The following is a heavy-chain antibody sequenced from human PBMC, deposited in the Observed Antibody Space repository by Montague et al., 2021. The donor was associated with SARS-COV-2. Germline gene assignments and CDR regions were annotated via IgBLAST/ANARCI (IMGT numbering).Heavy chain of an antibody. D-gene: IGHD3-16*01. V-gene: IGHV4-4*02. Sequence: SETLSLTCAVSDGSISSPNWWNWVRQPPGKGLEWIGEIYYTGNTNYNPSLKSRVTIFIDKSKNHFSLQLSSVTAADTAVYYCARGGTYHYGTDVWGQGTTVAVPS. CDR1: DGSISSPNW. CDR2: IYYTGNT. J-gene: IGHJ6*02. CDR3: ARGGTYHYGTDV.